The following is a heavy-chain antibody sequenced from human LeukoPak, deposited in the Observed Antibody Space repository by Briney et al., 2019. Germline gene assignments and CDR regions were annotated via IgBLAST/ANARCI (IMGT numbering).Heavy chain of an antibody. V-gene: IGHV3-23*01. Sequence: GGSLRLSCAASGFTFSSYGMSWVRQAPGKGLEWVSAIRGSGVGTYYADSVKGRFTISRDNSKNTLHLQMNNLRAEDTAVYYCAKHGCSAGSCSYFDYWGQGTLVTVSS. D-gene: IGHD2-15*01. CDR2: IRGSGVGT. J-gene: IGHJ4*02. CDR3: AKHGCSAGSCSYFDY. CDR1: GFTFSSYG.